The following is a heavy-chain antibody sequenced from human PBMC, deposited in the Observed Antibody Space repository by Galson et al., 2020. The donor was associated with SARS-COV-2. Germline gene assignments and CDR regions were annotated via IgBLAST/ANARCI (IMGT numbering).Heavy chain of an antibody. CDR2: IKSKTDGGTT. Sequence: TGGSLRLSRAASGFTFSNAWMSWVRQAPGKGLEWVGRIKSKTDGGTTDYAAPVKGRFTISRDDSKNTLYLQMNSLKTEDTAVYYCTTDQFDYVWGSYQHDAFDIWGQGTMVTVSS. D-gene: IGHD3-16*02. V-gene: IGHV3-15*01. CDR1: GFTFSNAW. CDR3: TTDQFDYVWGSYQHDAFDI. J-gene: IGHJ3*02.